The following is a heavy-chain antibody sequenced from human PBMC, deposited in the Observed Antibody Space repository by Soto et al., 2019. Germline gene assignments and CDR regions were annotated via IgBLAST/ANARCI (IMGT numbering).Heavy chain of an antibody. D-gene: IGHD1-26*01. V-gene: IGHV4-30-4*01. J-gene: IGHJ4*02. CDR1: GGSISSGDYY. CDR2: IYYSGST. CDR3: ARRYGGNLDY. Sequence: SETLSLTCTVSGGSISSGDYYWSWIRQPPGKGLEWIGYIYYSGSTYYNPSLKSRVTISVDSSKNHFSLKLSSVTAADTAVYYCARRYGGNLDYWGQGTLVTVSS.